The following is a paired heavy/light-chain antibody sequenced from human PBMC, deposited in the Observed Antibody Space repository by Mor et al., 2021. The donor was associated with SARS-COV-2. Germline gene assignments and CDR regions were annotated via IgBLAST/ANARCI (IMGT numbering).Heavy chain of an antibody. CDR2: ISGSGGST. V-gene: IGHV3-23*01. CDR3: ARAPSYWGSEDYYYYYYMDV. CDR1: GFTFSSYA. Sequence: EVQLLESGGGLVQPGGSLRLSCAASGFTFSSYAMSWVRQAPGKGLEWVSAISGSGGSTYYADSVKGRFTISRDNSKNTLYLQMNSLRAEDTAVYYCARAPSYWGSEDYYYYYYMDVWGKGTTVTVSS. D-gene: IGHD3-16*01. J-gene: IGHJ6*03.
Light chain of an antibody. CDR3: CSYAGSSYV. V-gene: IGLV2-11*01. CDR2: DVS. J-gene: IGLJ1*01. Sequence: QSALTQPRSVSGSPGQSVTISCTGTSSDVGGYNYVSWYQQHPGKAPKLMIYDVSKRPSGVPDRFSGSKSGNTASLTISGLQAEDEADYYCCSYAGSSYVFGTGTKVTVL. CDR1: SSDVGGYNY.